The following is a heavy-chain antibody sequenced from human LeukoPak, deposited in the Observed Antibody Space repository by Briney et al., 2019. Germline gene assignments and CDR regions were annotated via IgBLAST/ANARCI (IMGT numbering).Heavy chain of an antibody. CDR3: AREGTRWSDENWLDP. CDR2: VYYNGRT. CDR1: GGFLSSSNYY. Sequence: SETLSLTCSVTGGFLSSSNYYWAWIRQPPGKGLEWIGTVYYNGRTDYSPSLRGRVTVSMDTSKNQFSLKLNSLTASDTAVYYCAREGTRWSDENWLDPWGQGTLVTVSS. D-gene: IGHD2-15*01. V-gene: IGHV4-39*07. J-gene: IGHJ5*02.